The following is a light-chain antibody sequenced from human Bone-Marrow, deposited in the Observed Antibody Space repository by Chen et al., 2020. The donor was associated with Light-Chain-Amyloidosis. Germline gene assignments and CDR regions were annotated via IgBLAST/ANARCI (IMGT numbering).Light chain of an antibody. CDR3: QSADSSGTYEVI. V-gene: IGLV3-25*03. CDR1: DLPTKY. CDR2: RDT. J-gene: IGLJ2*01. Sequence: SSELTQPPSVSVSPGQTARITCSGDDLPTKYAYWYQQKPGQATVLVIHRDTERPSGISERFSGSSAGTTATLTIRGVQAEDEADYHCQSADSSGTYEVIFGGGTKLTVL.